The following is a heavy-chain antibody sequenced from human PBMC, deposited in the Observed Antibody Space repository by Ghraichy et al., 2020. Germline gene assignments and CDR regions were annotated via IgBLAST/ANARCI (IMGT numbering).Heavy chain of an antibody. CDR1: GFNFGDYA. CDR3: AKARNRFLGGMDV. CDR2: ISWESATI. D-gene: IGHD7-27*01. Sequence: GGSLRLSCAGAGFNFGDYAMYWVRQAPGRGLEWVSSISWESATIGYADSVKGRFTISRDNAKKSLYLEMNSMRAEDTALYYCAKARNRFLGGMDVWGQGTTVTVSS. J-gene: IGHJ6*02. V-gene: IGHV3-9*01.